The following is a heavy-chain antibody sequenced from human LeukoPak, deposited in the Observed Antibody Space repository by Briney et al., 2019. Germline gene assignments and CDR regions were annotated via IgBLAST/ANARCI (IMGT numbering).Heavy chain of an antibody. CDR2: IYSSGST. Sequence: SETLSLTCTVSGASISGSGYYWGWIRQPPGKGLEWIGSIYSSGSTYYNASLQSRVTISIETSKNQLSLRLNSVTAADTAVYYCATYYTIFDPFDYWGQGTLVTVSS. D-gene: IGHD3-3*01. CDR1: GASISGSGYY. J-gene: IGHJ4*02. V-gene: IGHV4-39*01. CDR3: ATYYTIFDPFDY.